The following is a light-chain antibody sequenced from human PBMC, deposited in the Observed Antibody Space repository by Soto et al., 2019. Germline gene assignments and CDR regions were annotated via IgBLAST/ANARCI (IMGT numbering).Light chain of an antibody. V-gene: IGLV2-14*01. CDR2: EVS. J-gene: IGLJ1*01. CDR1: SSDVGGYNY. CDR3: SSYTSISTYV. Sequence: QSALTQPASVSGSLGQSITISCTGTSSDVGGYNYVSWYQQHPGKAPKVIIYEVSNRPSGVSNRFFGSKSGNTASLTISGLQPEDEADYYCSSYTSISTYVFXTGTKVTVL.